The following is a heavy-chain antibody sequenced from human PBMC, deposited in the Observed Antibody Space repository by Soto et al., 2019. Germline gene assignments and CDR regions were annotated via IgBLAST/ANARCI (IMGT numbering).Heavy chain of an antibody. Sequence: SETLSLTCTVSGGSISSGGYYWSWIRHHPGKGLEWIGYIYYSGSTYYNPSLKSRVTISVDTSKNQFSLKLSSVTAADTAVYYCARVNPRGPFSTMVRGVIISDYWGQGTLVTVSS. V-gene: IGHV4-31*03. D-gene: IGHD3-10*01. CDR3: ARVNPRGPFSTMVRGVIISDY. CDR1: GGSISSGGYY. J-gene: IGHJ4*02. CDR2: IYYSGST.